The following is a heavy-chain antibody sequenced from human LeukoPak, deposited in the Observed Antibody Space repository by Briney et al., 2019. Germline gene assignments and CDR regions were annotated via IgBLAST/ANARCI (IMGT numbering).Heavy chain of an antibody. D-gene: IGHD2-8*01. Sequence: ASVTVSCTASGYTFTVYYIHWVRQAPGQGLEWMGWINPNSGGTNYAQKFQGRVTMTRDRSISTAYMELSRLRSDDTAVYYCAKDHTIRCFVSWGQGTLVTVSS. CDR3: AKDHTIRCFVS. CDR2: INPNSGGT. CDR1: GYTFTVYY. J-gene: IGHJ4*02. V-gene: IGHV1-2*02.